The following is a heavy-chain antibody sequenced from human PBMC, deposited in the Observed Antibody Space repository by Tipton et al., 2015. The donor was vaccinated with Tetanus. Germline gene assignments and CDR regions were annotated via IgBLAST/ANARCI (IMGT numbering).Heavy chain of an antibody. CDR1: GGSISGGGYS. CDR2: IYESGTT. CDR3: ARAVRFYYDSSTHYQYYFDS. V-gene: IGHV4-30-2*01. J-gene: IGHJ4*02. Sequence: TLSLTCDVSGGSISGGGYSWSWIRQPPGPGKGLEWIGYIYESGTTHYNPSLKSRVTLSLDMSKNHVSLNLTSVTAADTAVYYCARAVRFYYDSSTHYQYYFDSWGQGTLVTVSS. D-gene: IGHD3-22*01.